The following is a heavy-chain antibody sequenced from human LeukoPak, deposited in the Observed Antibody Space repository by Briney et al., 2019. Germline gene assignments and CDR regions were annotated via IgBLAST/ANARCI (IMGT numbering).Heavy chain of an antibody. CDR3: ARELVVGDNTRALYYFDY. Sequence: IPSETLSLTCTVSGYSISGGYYWGWIRQPPGKGLEWIGSIYHSGSTYYNPSLKSRVTISVDTSKNQFSLKLSSVTAADTAVYYCARELVVGDNTRALYYFDYWGQGTLVTVSS. CDR2: IYHSGST. D-gene: IGHD3-16*01. V-gene: IGHV4-38-2*02. CDR1: GYSISGGYY. J-gene: IGHJ4*02.